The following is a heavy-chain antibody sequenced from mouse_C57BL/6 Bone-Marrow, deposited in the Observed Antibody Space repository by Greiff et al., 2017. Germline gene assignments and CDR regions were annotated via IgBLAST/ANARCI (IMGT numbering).Heavy chain of an antibody. D-gene: IGHD2-3*01. CDR3: ARAGDGYPFLDD. CDR1: GYTFTNYW. CDR2: IYPGGGYT. J-gene: IGHJ2*01. Sequence: QVQLKESGAELVRPGTSVTMSCKASGYTFTNYWIGWAKQRPGHGLEWIGDIYPGGGYTNYNEKFKGKATLTADKSSSPAYMQFSSLTSEDSAIDDCARAGDGYPFLDDWGQGTTLTVSS. V-gene: IGHV1-63*01.